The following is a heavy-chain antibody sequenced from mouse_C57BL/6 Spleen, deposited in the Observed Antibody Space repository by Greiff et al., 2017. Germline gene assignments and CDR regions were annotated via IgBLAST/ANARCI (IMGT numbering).Heavy chain of an antibody. Sequence: EVQLVESGEGLVKPGGSLKLSCAASGFTFSSYAMSWVRQTPEKRLEWVAYISSGGDYIYYADTVKGRFTISRDNARNTLYLQMSSLKSEDTAMYYCTGVYYDYSYYFDDWGQGTTLTVSS. CDR1: GFTFSSYA. J-gene: IGHJ2*01. D-gene: IGHD2-4*01. CDR3: TGVYYDYSYYFDD. V-gene: IGHV5-9-1*02. CDR2: ISSGGDYI.